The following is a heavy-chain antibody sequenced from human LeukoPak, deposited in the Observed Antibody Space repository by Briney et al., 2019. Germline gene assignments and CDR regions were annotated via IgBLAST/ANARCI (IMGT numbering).Heavy chain of an antibody. CDR1: GAAFSGYG. D-gene: IGHD2-2*02. CDR2: ISGSGAVT. Sequence: GGSLRLSCAASGAAFSGYGMSWVRQAPGKGLEWVSVISGSGAVTYYADSVKGRFTISRDNSKNTVYLQMNSLRAEDTAVYYCAKGSPACYNGMDVWGQGTTVTVSS. CDR3: AKGSPACYNGMDV. V-gene: IGHV3-23*01. J-gene: IGHJ6*02.